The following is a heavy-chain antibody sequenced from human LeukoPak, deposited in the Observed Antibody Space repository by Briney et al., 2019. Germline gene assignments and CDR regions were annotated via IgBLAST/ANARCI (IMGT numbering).Heavy chain of an antibody. CDR3: ATYRQVLLPFES. CDR1: GFTFSTFA. CDR2: IFPSGGEI. D-gene: IGHD2-8*02. V-gene: IGHV3-23*01. J-gene: IGHJ4*02. Sequence: GGSLRLSCAASGFTFSTFAMIWVRQPPGKGLEWVSSIFPSGGEIHYADSVRGRFTISRDNSKSTLSLQMNSLRAEDTAIYYCATYRQVLLPFESWGQGTLVVVSS.